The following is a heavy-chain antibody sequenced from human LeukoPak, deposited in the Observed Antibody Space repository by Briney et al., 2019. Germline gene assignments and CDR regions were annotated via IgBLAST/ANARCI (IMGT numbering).Heavy chain of an antibody. CDR3: AKDIGSRDGSPDS. CDR2: ISWDGLTT. CDR1: GFTFDDFA. V-gene: IGHV3-43D*03. D-gene: IGHD5-24*01. Sequence: GGSLRLSCTPSGFTFDDFAMHWVRQAPGKGLEWVSLISWDGLTTHYADSVRGRFTISRDNNRNSLYLQMDSLRTDDTALYYCAKDIGSRDGSPDSWGQGTLVTVSS. J-gene: IGHJ4*02.